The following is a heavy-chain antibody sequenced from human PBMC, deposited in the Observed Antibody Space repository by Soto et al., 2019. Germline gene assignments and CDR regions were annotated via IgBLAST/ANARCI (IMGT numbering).Heavy chain of an antibody. V-gene: IGHV1-2*02. CDR2: INPKTAAT. J-gene: IGHJ6*02. CDR3: ARIKWGLKYYNGRDV. CDR1: GYSFSDYF. Sequence: GASVKVSCKPSGYSFSDYFIQWVRQAPGQGLEWVAWINPKTAATNYAKKFQGRVSLTWDTSSTTAYMELTRLRPDDTAVYYCARIKWGLKYYNGRDVGG. D-gene: IGHD1-26*01.